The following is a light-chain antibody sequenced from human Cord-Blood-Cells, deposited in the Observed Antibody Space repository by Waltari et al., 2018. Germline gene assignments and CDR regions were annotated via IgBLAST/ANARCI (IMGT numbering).Light chain of an antibody. Sequence: EIVLTQSPGTLSLSPGERATLSCRAIQSVSSSHLAWYQQKPGQAPRLLIYGASSRATGIPDRFSGSGSGTDFTLTISRLEPEDFAVYYCQQYGSSSTWTFGQGTKVEIK. CDR2: GAS. CDR3: QQYGSSSTWT. V-gene: IGKV3-20*01. CDR1: QSVSSSH. J-gene: IGKJ1*01.